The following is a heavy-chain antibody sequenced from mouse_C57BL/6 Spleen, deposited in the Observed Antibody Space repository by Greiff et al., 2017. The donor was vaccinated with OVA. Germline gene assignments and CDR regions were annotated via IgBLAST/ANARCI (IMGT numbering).Heavy chain of an antibody. CDR2: IWTGGGT. CDR1: GFSLTSYA. D-gene: IGHD2-10*02. J-gene: IGHJ4*01. V-gene: IGHV2-9-1*01. Sequence: VKVVESGPGLVAPSQSLSITCTVSGFSLTSYAISWVRQPPGKGLEWLGVIWTGGGTNYNSALKSRLSISKDNSKSQVFLKMNSLQTDDTARYYCARESGLVLDYYAMDYWGQGTSVTVSS. CDR3: ARESGLVLDYYAMDY.